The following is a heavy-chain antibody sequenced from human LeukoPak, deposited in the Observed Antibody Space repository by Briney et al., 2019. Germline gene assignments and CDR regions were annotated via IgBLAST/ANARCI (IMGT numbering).Heavy chain of an antibody. CDR2: ISSSGRTI. V-gene: IGHV3-48*04. CDR3: ARHLSGITGYTYGRGIDY. CDR1: GFTFRSYA. J-gene: IGHJ4*02. D-gene: IGHD5-18*01. Sequence: GGSLRLSCAASGFTFRSYAMSWVRQAPGKGLEWISYISSSGRTIHYADSVKGRFTISRDNAKTSLYLQMNSLRAEDTAVYYCARHLSGITGYTYGRGIDYWGQGTLVTVSS.